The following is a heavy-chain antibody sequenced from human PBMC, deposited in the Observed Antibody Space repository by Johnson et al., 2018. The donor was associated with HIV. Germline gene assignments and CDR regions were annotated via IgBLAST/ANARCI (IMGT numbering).Heavy chain of an antibody. CDR3: ARPYVDTTMADAFDV. D-gene: IGHD5-18*01. Sequence: QVLLVESGGGVVQPGRSLRLSCAASGFTFSSYAMHWVRQAPGTGLEWVAVISYDGGIKHYADSVKGRVTISSDTSKNTLYLQMNSLRPEDTAVYYCARPYVDTTMADAFDVWGQGTMVTVSS. CDR1: GFTFSSYA. CDR2: ISYDGGIK. J-gene: IGHJ3*01. V-gene: IGHV3-30-3*01.